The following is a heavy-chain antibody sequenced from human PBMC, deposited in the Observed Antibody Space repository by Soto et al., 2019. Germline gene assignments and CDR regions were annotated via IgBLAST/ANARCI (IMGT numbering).Heavy chain of an antibody. CDR2: IFSNDEK. CDR1: GFSLSNARMG. V-gene: IGHV2-26*01. Sequence: GSGPTLVNPTETLTLTCTVSGFSLSNARMGVSWIRQPPGKALEWLAHIFSNDEKSYSTSLKSRLTISKDTSKSQVVLTMTNMDPVDTATYYCARRPGYSYGLYYYYYGMDVWGQGTTVTVSS. CDR3: ARRPGYSYGLYYYYYGMDV. J-gene: IGHJ6*02. D-gene: IGHD5-18*01.